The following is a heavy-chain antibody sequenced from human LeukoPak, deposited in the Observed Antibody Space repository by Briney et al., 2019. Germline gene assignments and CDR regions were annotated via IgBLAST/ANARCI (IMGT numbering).Heavy chain of an antibody. CDR3: ARGGDCSGGSCAGGDY. Sequence: ASVKVSCKASGYTFTSYGISWVRQAPGQGLEWMGWISAYNGNTNYAQKLQGWVTMTRDTSISTAYMELSSLRSEDTAVYYCARGGDCSGGSCAGGDYWGQGTLVTVSS. D-gene: IGHD2-15*01. CDR1: GYTFTSYG. CDR2: ISAYNGNT. V-gene: IGHV1-18*01. J-gene: IGHJ4*02.